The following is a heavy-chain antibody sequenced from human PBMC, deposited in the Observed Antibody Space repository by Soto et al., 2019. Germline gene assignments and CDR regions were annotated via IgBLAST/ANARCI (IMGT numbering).Heavy chain of an antibody. CDR1: GFTFSSYG. CDR3: ARDVRGYCSGGRCYPMYHFDY. J-gene: IGHJ4*02. V-gene: IGHV3-33*01. D-gene: IGHD2-15*01. Sequence: QVQLVESGGGVVQPGRSLRLSCAASGFTFSSYGMHWVRQAPGKGLEWVAVIWYDGNNKYYADSVQGRFTISRDNSKNTLYLQMNSLRAEDTAVYYCARDVRGYCSGGRCYPMYHFDYWGQGTLVTVSS. CDR2: IWYDGNNK.